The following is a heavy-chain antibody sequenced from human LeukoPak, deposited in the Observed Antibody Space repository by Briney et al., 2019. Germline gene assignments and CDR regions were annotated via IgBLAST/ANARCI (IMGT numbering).Heavy chain of an antibody. J-gene: IGHJ4*02. CDR2: ISGSGGST. CDR1: GFTFSSYA. CDR3: AKDSNGGADYYSDY. Sequence: GGSLRLSCAASGFTFSSYALSWVRQAPGKGLEWVSAISGSGGSTYYADSVKGRFTISRDNSKNTLYLQMNSLRAEDTAVYYCAKDSNGGADYYSDYWGQGALGTVS. D-gene: IGHD1-26*01. V-gene: IGHV3-23*01.